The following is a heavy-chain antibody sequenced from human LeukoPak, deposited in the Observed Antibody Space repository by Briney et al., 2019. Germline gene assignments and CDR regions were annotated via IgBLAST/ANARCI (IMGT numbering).Heavy chain of an antibody. CDR1: GYTFTSYG. CDR3: ARDRPYDYVWGSDY. J-gene: IGHJ4*02. Sequence: APVKVSCKASGYTFTSYGISWVRQAPGHGLEWMGWISAYNGNTNYAQKLQGRVTMTTDTSTSTAYVELRSLRSDDTAVYYCARDRPYDYVWGSDYWGQGTLVTVSS. V-gene: IGHV1-18*01. CDR2: ISAYNGNT. D-gene: IGHD3-16*01.